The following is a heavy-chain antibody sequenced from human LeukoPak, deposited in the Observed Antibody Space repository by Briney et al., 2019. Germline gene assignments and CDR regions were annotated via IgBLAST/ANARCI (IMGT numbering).Heavy chain of an antibody. J-gene: IGHJ5*02. CDR1: GYTFTSYG. CDR3: ARASFGNWFDP. D-gene: IGHD3-10*01. CDR2: ISAYNGNT. V-gene: IGHV1-18*01. Sequence: GASVKVSSKASGYTFTSYGISWVRQAPGQGLEWMGWISAYNGNTNYAQKLQGKVTMTTDTSTSTAYMELRSLRSDDTAVYYCARASFGNWFDPWGQGTLVTVSS.